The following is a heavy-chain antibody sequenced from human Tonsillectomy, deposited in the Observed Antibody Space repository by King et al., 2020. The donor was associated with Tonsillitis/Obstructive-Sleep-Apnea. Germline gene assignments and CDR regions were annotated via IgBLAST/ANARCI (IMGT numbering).Heavy chain of an antibody. V-gene: IGHV3-23*04. Sequence: VQLVQSGGGLVQPGGSLRLSCAASGFTFSSYAMSWFRQAPGRGLECVSAISVRGDNTYDADFVKGRFTISRDNSKNTLYLQMNSLGAEDTAVYYCAKVGTTVTTYYYYYMDVWGKGTTVTVSS. CDR3: AKVGTTVTTYYYYYMDV. D-gene: IGHD4-17*01. CDR1: GFTFSSYA. CDR2: ISVRGDNT. J-gene: IGHJ6*03.